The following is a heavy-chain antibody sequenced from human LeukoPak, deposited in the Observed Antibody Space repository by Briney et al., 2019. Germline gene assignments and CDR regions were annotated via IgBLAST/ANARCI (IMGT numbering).Heavy chain of an antibody. J-gene: IGHJ4*02. Sequence: GGSLRLSCAASGFTFSSYGMHWVSQAPGKGLGWVAVISYVGSNKFYANFVKGRLTISRDNSTNTLYLQMNCQRAEDTAVSDGTKDRSGGYNYSYFDYCCQGTLVPVTS. CDR3: TKDRSGGYNYSYFDY. D-gene: IGHD5-24*01. CDR1: GFTFSSYG. CDR2: ISYVGSNK. V-gene: IGHV3-30*18.